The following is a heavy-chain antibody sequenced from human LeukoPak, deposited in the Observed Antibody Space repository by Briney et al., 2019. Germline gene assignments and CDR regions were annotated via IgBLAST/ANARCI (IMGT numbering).Heavy chain of an antibody. Sequence: GGSLRLSCAASGFTFSSYGMHWVRQAPGKGLEWVAVISYDGSNKYYADSVKGRFTISRDNSKNTLYLQMNSLRAEDTAVHYCAKPRHICSSTSCYFFDYWGQGTLVTVSS. CDR1: GFTFSSYG. CDR3: AKPRHICSSTSCYFFDY. CDR2: ISYDGSNK. J-gene: IGHJ4*02. D-gene: IGHD2-2*01. V-gene: IGHV3-30*18.